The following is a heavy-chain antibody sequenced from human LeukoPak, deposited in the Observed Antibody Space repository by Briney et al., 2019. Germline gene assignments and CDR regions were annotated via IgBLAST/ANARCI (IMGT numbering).Heavy chain of an antibody. CDR2: ISASGGST. Sequence: GGSLRLSCAASGFTFSSYAMSWVRQAPGKGLEWVSGISASGGSTYYADSVKGRFTISRDNSKNTLYLQMNSLRAEDTAVYYCAKPLNPGRTPLTTYFDYWGQGTLVTVSS. CDR3: AKPLNPGRTPLTTYFDY. V-gene: IGHV3-23*01. CDR1: GFTFSSYA. J-gene: IGHJ4*02. D-gene: IGHD4-17*01.